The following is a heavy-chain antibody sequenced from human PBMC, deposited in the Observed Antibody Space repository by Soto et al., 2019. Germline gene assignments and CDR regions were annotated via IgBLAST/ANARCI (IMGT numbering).Heavy chain of an antibody. CDR1: GFTFGDYA. D-gene: IGHD2-2*01. V-gene: IGHV3-49*03. CDR2: IRSKAYGGTT. CDR3: TSSLDIVVVPAARSQYFDY. J-gene: IGHJ4*02. Sequence: GGSLRLSCTASGFTFGDYAMSWFRQAPGKGLEWVGFIRSKAYGGTTEYAASVKGRFTISRDDSKSIAYLQMNSLKTEDTAVYYCTSSLDIVVVPAARSQYFDYWGQGTLVTVSS.